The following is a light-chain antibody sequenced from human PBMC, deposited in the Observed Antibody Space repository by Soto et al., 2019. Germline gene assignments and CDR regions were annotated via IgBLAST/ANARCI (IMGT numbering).Light chain of an antibody. CDR2: EVS. CDR3: SSYTSTSSYV. CDR1: SSDVGGYNA. Sequence: QSARSQPAAVSRSPGHSITVSCTGTSSDVGGYNAVSRYQQHPGKPPKLIIYEVSNRPSGVSDRFSCPKSVNTAPLTISRLQAEDEADYYCSSYTSTSSYVFATGTKVPVL. V-gene: IGLV2-14*03. J-gene: IGLJ1*01.